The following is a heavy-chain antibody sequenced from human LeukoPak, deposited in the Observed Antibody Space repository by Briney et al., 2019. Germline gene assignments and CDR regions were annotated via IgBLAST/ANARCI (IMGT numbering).Heavy chain of an antibody. CDR2: ISAYNDNT. V-gene: IGHV1-18*01. J-gene: IGHJ6*03. D-gene: IGHD5-24*01. Sequence: RASVKVSCKASGYIFSSYGISWVRRAPGHGLEWMGWISAYNDNTHYAQSFQGRVTMTRDTSTSTAYMELRSLRSDDTALYYCARVRGDVERYHYYYMDLWGDGSTVTVSS. CDR1: GYIFSSYG. CDR3: ARVRGDVERYHYYYMDL.